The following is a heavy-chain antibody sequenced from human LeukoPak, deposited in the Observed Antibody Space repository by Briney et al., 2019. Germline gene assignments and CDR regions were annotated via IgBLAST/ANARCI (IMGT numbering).Heavy chain of an antibody. J-gene: IGHJ4*02. CDR2: ISSESGTI. CDR3: AREGRLRPSHIDY. Sequence: GGSLRLSCAASGFTFSSYSMNWVRQAPGKGLEWISYISSESGTIYYTDSVRGRFTISRDNAKSTLSLQMNSLRAEDTAVYYCAREGRLRPSHIDYWGQGTLVTVSS. CDR1: GFTFSSYS. V-gene: IGHV3-48*04. D-gene: IGHD2-15*01.